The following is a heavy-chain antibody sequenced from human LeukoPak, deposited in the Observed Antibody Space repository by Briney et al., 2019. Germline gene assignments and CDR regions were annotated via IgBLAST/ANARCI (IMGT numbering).Heavy chain of an antibody. J-gene: IGHJ4*02. V-gene: IGHV1-2*06. CDR1: GYTFTGYY. CDR2: INPNSGGT. Sequence: GASVKVSCKASGYTFTGYYMHWVRQAPGQGLEWMGRINPNSGGTNYAQKFQGRVTITRDTSISTAYMELSRLRSYDTAVYYWARDVGSGWYYFDYWGQGTLVTVSS. CDR3: ARDVGSGWYYFDY. D-gene: IGHD6-19*01.